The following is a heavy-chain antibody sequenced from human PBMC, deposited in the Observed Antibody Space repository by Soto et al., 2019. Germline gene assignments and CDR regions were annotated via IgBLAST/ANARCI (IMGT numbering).Heavy chain of an antibody. CDR2: IWYDGSNK. CDR1: GFTFSSYG. CDR3: ARDSTVTTLNYYYYYMDV. V-gene: IGHV3-33*01. Sequence: GGSLRLSCAASGFTFSSYGMHWVRQAPGKGLEWVAVIWYDGSNKYYADSVKGRFTISRDNSKNTLYLQMNSLRAEDTAVYYCARDSTVTTLNYYYYYMDVWGKGTTVTVSS. D-gene: IGHD4-17*01. J-gene: IGHJ6*03.